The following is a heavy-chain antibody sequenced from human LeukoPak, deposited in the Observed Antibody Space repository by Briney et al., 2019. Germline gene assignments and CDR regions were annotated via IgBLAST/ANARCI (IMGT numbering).Heavy chain of an antibody. D-gene: IGHD3-22*01. CDR2: ISGSGGST. J-gene: IGHJ4*02. Sequence: TGGSLRLSCAASGFTFSSYAMSWVRQAPGKGLEWASAISGSGGSTYYADSVKGRFTISRDNSKNTLYLQMNSLRAEDTAVYYCAKVSGWDYYDSSGYDYWGQGTLVTVSS. CDR3: AKVSGWDYYDSSGYDY. V-gene: IGHV3-23*01. CDR1: GFTFSSYA.